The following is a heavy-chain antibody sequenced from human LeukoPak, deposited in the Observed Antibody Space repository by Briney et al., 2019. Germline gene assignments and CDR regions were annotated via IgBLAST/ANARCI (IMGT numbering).Heavy chain of an antibody. CDR3: AKDRGFGSSWTKYFQH. D-gene: IGHD6-13*01. V-gene: IGHV3-7*01. J-gene: IGHJ1*01. CDR2: IKEGGSEK. CDR1: GFTFSSYW. Sequence: GGSLRLSCAASGFTFSSYWMSWVRQAPGKGREWVANIKEGGSEKYYADSVKGRFTISRDNSKNTLYLQMNSLRAEDTAVYYCAKDRGFGSSWTKYFQHWGQGTLVTVSS.